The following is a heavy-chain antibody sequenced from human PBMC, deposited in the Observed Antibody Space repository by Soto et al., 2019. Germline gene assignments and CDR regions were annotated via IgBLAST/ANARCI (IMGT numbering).Heavy chain of an antibody. V-gene: IGHV6-1*01. D-gene: IGHD3-3*01. Sequence: SQTLSLTCAISGDSVSINSAAWNWIRQSPSRGLEWLGRTYYRSKWYNDYAVSVKSRITINPDTSKNQFSLQLNSATPEDTAVYYCPRDLRDFWFCYPSYYYHYGMAFWAKGPSVP. CDR1: GDSVSINSAA. CDR3: PRDLRDFWFCYPSYYYHYGMAF. J-gene: IGHJ6*04. CDR2: TYYRSKWYN.